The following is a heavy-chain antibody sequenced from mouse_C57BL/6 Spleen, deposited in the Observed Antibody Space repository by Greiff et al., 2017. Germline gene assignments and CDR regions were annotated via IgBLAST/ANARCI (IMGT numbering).Heavy chain of an antibody. CDR3: ARREELGKNYFDY. Sequence: QVQLKQPGAELVMPGASVKLSCKASGYTFTSYWMHWVKQRPGQGLEWIGEIDPSDSYTNYNQKFKGKSTLTVDKSSSTAYMQLSSLTSEDSAVYYCARREELGKNYFDYWGQGTTLTVSS. V-gene: IGHV1-69*01. CDR2: IDPSDSYT. CDR1: GYTFTSYW. J-gene: IGHJ2*01. D-gene: IGHD4-1*01.